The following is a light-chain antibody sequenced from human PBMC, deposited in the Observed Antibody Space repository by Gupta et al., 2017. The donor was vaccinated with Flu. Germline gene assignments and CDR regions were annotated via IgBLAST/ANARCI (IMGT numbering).Light chain of an antibody. J-gene: IGLJ1*01. CDR3: SSYGGSDNYV. CDR2: EVS. CDR1: SSDVGGYNY. V-gene: IGLV2-8*01. Sequence: QSALTQPPSASGSPGQSVTISCTGTSSDVGGYNYVSWYQQHPGKVPKLIIYEVSNRPSGVPDRFSGSKSGNTASLTVSGLQAEDEADYFCSSYGGSDNYVFGTGIKVTVL.